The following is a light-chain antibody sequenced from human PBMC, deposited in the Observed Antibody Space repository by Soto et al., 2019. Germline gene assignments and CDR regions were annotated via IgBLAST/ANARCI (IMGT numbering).Light chain of an antibody. J-gene: IGKJ2*01. CDR2: GAS. Sequence: EIVMTQSPPTLSLSPGERATLSCRASQSVSSNVAWYQQIPGQTPRLLIYGASTRATGIPVRFSGSGSGTEFTLTISSLQSEDFAVYYCPQYDDGPYTFGQGTKVDIK. CDR1: QSVSSN. V-gene: IGKV3-15*01. CDR3: PQYDDGPYT.